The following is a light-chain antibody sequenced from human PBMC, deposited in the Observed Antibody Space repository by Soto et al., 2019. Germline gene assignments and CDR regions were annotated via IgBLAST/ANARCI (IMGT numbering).Light chain of an antibody. CDR1: SSDVGGYNY. V-gene: IGLV2-14*03. CDR2: DVS. J-gene: IGLJ3*02. Sequence: QSALTQPASVSGSPGQSITISCTGTSSDVGGYNYVSWYQQHPGKAPKLMIYDVSHRPSGVSNRFSGSKSGNTASLTISGLQTEDEADYYCSSFTSINTWVFGGGTKLTVL. CDR3: SSFTSINTWV.